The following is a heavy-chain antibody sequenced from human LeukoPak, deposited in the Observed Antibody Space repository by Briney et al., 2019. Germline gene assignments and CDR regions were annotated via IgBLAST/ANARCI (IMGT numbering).Heavy chain of an antibody. Sequence: GRSLTPACDLSGFSLNTLCMGWVSHPPGRWREWVATMKEEGGEAYYVDSVKGRFTISRDNAKKLLSVQMACLRVEETPVYYCARESLRYYQDTSGSGYYFAVWGPGTLVTVSS. CDR1: GFSLNTLC. J-gene: IGHJ4*02. CDR2: MKEEGGEA. V-gene: IGHV3-7*01. CDR3: ARESLRYYQDTSGSGYYFAV. D-gene: IGHD3-22*01.